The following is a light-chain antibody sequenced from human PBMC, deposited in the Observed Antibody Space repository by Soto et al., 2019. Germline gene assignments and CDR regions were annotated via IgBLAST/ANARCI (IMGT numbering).Light chain of an antibody. V-gene: IGKV3-15*01. CDR2: GAS. CDR3: QQYNNWRT. Sequence: ETGMTQYPTTLSVSPGERATLSCRASQIITSNLAWYQQKPGQAPRLLIYGASTRATGIPARFSGNGSVTDFTLTISSLQSEDCAVYYCQQYNNWRTYGQGTKVDIK. J-gene: IGKJ1*01. CDR1: QIITSN.